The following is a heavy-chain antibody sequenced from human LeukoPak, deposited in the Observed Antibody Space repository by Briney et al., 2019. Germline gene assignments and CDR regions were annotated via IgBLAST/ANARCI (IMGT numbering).Heavy chain of an antibody. CDR1: GGSISSSSYY. J-gene: IGHJ6*03. D-gene: IGHD3-10*01. Sequence: SETLSLTCTVSGGSISSSSYYWGWIRQPPGKGLEWIGRIYYSGSTYYNPSLKSRVTISVDTSKNQFSLKLSSVTAADTAVYYCARTALLWFGGSGYMDVWGKGTTVTISS. CDR3: ARTALLWFGGSGYMDV. CDR2: IYYSGST. V-gene: IGHV4-39*01.